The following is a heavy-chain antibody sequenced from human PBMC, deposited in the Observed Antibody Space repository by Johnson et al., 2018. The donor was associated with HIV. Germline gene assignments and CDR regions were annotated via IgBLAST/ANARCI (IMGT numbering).Heavy chain of an antibody. Sequence: VQLVESGGGLVQPGGSLRLSCAASGFTFSSYWMSWVRHAPGKGLEWIARIKSESDGGATDYSVPVRGRFTVSRDDSKNTLYLQMNSLKTEDTAVYYCTTYSIIHAFDIWGQGTMVTVSS. CDR1: GFTFSSYW. D-gene: IGHD6-13*01. J-gene: IGHJ3*02. V-gene: IGHV3-15*01. CDR2: IKSESDGGAT. CDR3: TTYSIIHAFDI.